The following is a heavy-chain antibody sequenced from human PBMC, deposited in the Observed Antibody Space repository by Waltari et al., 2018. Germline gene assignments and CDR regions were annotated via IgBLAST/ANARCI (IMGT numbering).Heavy chain of an antibody. CDR3: VRRPTGGGWFVY. CDR2: SLPGDSFT. J-gene: IGHJ4*02. V-gene: IGHV5-51*01. Sequence: EVLLGQSGAEVRKPGDSLKLSCKGSGYDFGDYWIGWVRQMPGKGLEWIGNSLPGDSFTRYSPSFEAQVTTSVDRSSSTAFLQWKSLKSSDTAMYFCVRRPTGGGWFVYWGQGTLVTVSS. D-gene: IGHD2-15*01. CDR1: GYDFGDYW.